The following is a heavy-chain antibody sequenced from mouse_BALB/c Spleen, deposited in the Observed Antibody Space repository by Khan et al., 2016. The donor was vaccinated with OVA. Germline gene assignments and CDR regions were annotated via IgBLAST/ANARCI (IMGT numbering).Heavy chain of an antibody. CDR3: SRDYWFAY. J-gene: IGHJ3*01. CDR1: GFTFRYYA. CDR2: ISSGDST. V-gene: IGHV5-6-5*01. Sequence: EVELVESGGGLVKPGGSLKLSCAASGFTFRYYAMSWVRQSPEQRLEWVASISSGDSTYYPDSVKGRFTISRDNARNILYLQMSSLRSEDTAMYYCSRDYWFAYWGQGTLVTVSA.